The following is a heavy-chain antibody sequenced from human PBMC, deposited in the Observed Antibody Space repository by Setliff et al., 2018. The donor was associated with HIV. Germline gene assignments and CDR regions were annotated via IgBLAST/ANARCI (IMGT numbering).Heavy chain of an antibody. Sequence: GGSLRLSCVASSGFAFSDNPMNWVRQAPGKGLEWISHMNSKTRGGAPDYAAPVKGRFTISRDDSKNTFYLQMDSLKTEDTAVYYCISLYLGYWGQGALVTVSS. D-gene: IGHD2-8*01. CDR1: GFAFSDNP. CDR3: ISLYLGY. J-gene: IGHJ4*02. CDR2: MNSKTRGGAP. V-gene: IGHV3-15*01.